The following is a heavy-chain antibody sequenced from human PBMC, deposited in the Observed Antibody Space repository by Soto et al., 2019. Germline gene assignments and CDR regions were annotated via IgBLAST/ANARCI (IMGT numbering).Heavy chain of an antibody. CDR2: VYYSGNT. CDR1: GGSLSGYY. D-gene: IGHD2-15*01. Sequence: QVQVQESGPGLVKPSETLSLNCSVSGGSLSGYYWSWIRQPPGKGLEWIGYVYYSGNTKYNPSLKSRVTKSVDRPENQFSLRLSSVPAADTAVYFCACTTFSCSGTNLGQFHYWGQGAEVTVSS. J-gene: IGHJ4*02. V-gene: IGHV4-59*08. CDR3: ACTTFSCSGTNLGQFHY.